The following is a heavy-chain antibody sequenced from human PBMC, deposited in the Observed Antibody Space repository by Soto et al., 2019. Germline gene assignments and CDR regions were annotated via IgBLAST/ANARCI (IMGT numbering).Heavy chain of an antibody. D-gene: IGHD7-27*01. CDR1: GGSISSGGYY. Sequence: SETLSLTCTVSGGSISSGGYYWSWIRQHPGKGLEWIGYIYYSGSTYYNPSLKSRVTISVDTSKNQFSLKLSSVTAADTAVYYCAREGRGDVSDAFDIWGQGTMVTVSS. CDR2: IYYSGST. CDR3: AREGRGDVSDAFDI. J-gene: IGHJ3*02. V-gene: IGHV4-31*03.